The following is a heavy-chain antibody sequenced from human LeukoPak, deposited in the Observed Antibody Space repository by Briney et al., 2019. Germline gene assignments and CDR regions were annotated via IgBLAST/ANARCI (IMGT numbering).Heavy chain of an antibody. D-gene: IGHD2/OR15-2a*01. CDR2: ISSSGGTT. CDR3: AKRGSNNAPTIDY. J-gene: IGHJ4*02. CDR1: GFTFNNYA. V-gene: IGHV3-23*01. Sequence: PGGSLRLSCAASGFTFNNYAMTWVRQAPGKGLEWVSSISSSGGTTYYADSVKGRFTISRDSSKNTLYLQMNSLRVEDTAIYYCAKRGSNNAPTIDYWGQGTLVTVSS.